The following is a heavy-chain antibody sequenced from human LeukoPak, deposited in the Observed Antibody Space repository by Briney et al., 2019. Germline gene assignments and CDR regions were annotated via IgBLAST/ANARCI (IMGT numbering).Heavy chain of an antibody. J-gene: IGHJ4*02. D-gene: IGHD1-7*01. CDR2: ISSSGSNT. Sequence: GGSLRLSCAASGFTFRSYAMSWVRQAPGKGLEWVSAISSSGSNTYYADSVKGRFTISRDNSKNTLYLQMRSLRAEDTAVYYCAKDLSNWNYRGGDSWGQGTLVTVSS. V-gene: IGHV3-23*01. CDR3: AKDLSNWNYRGGDS. CDR1: GFTFRSYA.